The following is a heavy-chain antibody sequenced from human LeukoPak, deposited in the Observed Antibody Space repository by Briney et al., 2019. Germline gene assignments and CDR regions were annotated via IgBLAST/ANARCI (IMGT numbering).Heavy chain of an antibody. J-gene: IGHJ4*02. D-gene: IGHD3-10*01. V-gene: IGHV3-7*01. Sequence: GGSLRLSCAASGFTFSRYWMSWVRQAPGKGLEWVANIKQDGSAKYYVDSLKGRFTISRDNAKNSLYLQMNSLRAEDTAVYYCAREGGGSGSFDYWGQGTLVTVSS. CDR1: GFTFSRYW. CDR3: AREGGGSGSFDY. CDR2: IKQDGSAK.